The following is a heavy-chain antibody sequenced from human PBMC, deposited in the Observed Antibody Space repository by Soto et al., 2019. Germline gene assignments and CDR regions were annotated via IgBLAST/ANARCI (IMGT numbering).Heavy chain of an antibody. J-gene: IGHJ6*02. CDR1: GFTFSSYG. CDR2: ISYDGSNK. V-gene: IGHV3-30*18. Sequence: QVQLVESGGGVVQPGRSLRLSCAASGFTFSSYGMHWVRQAPGKGLEWVAVISYDGSNKYYADSVKGRFTISRDNSKNTLYLQMNSLRAEDTAVYYCAKDTSGWYHYYGMVVWGQGTTVTVSS. D-gene: IGHD6-19*01. CDR3: AKDTSGWYHYYGMVV.